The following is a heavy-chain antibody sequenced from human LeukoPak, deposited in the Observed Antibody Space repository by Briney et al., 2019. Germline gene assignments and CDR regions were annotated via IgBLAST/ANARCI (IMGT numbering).Heavy chain of an antibody. CDR2: IIPIFGTA. J-gene: IGHJ4*02. CDR3: ARVTYDRGWYYFDY. CDR1: GGTFSSYA. V-gene: IGHV1-69*05. Sequence: GSSVKVSCKASGGTFSSYAISWVRQAPGQGLEWMGGIIPIFGTANYAQKFQGRVMITTDESTSTAYMELSSLRSEDTAVYYCARVTYDRGWYYFDYWGQGTLVTVSS. D-gene: IGHD6-19*01.